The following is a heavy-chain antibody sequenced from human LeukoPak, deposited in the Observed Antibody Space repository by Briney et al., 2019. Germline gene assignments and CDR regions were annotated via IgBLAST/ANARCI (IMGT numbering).Heavy chain of an antibody. Sequence: GGSLRLSCAASGFIVSSNYMSWVRQVPGKGLEWVSIIHSGGITYYADSVKGRFTISRDNSKNTVYLQMKSLRVEATAVYYCAKGLSAAGDYYFDYWGQGALVTVSS. CDR3: AKGLSAAGDYYFDY. CDR2: IHSGGIT. CDR1: GFIVSSNY. D-gene: IGHD2-21*01. J-gene: IGHJ4*02. V-gene: IGHV3-53*01.